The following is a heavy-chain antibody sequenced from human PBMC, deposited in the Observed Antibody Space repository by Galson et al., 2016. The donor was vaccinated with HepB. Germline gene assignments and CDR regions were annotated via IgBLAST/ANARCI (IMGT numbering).Heavy chain of an antibody. CDR3: ARGKYCSSSSCYARGGAFDI. CDR2: IYYSGST. V-gene: IGHV4-31*03. D-gene: IGHD2-2*01. Sequence: TLSLTCTVSGGSISSGDYYWSWIRQHPGKGLEWIGYIYYSGSTHYNPSLKSRLTISVETSENQFSLKLSSVTAADTAVYYCARGKYCSSSSCYARGGAFDIWGQGTMVTVSP. J-gene: IGHJ3*02. CDR1: GGSISSGDYY.